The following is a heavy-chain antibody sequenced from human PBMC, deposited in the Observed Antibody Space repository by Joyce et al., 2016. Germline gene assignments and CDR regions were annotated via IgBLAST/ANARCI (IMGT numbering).Heavy chain of an antibody. Sequence: QVQLVESGGGVVQPGRSLRLSCEASGLSFGNYADHWVGQAPGKGLYWVTVKSEDGSNKYYANSVSGRFTISRDNSKNTLYLQMNSLRPEDTAVYYCHSEIASIDFDYWGQGTLVTVSS. V-gene: IGHV3-30-3*01. D-gene: IGHD5-24*01. CDR1: GLSFGNYA. CDR3: HSEIASIDFDY. J-gene: IGHJ4*02. CDR2: KSEDGSNK.